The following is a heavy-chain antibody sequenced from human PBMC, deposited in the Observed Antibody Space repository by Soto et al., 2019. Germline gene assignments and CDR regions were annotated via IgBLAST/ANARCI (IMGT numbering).Heavy chain of an antibody. CDR1: GGTFSSYT. D-gene: IGHD6-13*01. J-gene: IGHJ4*02. Sequence: QVQLVQSGAEVKKPGSSVKVSCKASGGTFSSYTISWVRQAPGQGLEWMGRIIPILGIANYAQKFQGRVTITADKSTSTAYMELSSLISEDTAVYYGARGDSSSWYGTFDYWGEGTLVTVSS. CDR2: IIPILGIA. V-gene: IGHV1-69*02. CDR3: ARGDSSSWYGTFDY.